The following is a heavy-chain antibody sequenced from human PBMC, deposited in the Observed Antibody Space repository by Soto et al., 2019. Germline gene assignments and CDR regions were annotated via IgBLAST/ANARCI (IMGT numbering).Heavy chain of an antibody. V-gene: IGHV4-34*01. CDR3: AREVLECSSTSCFNTLYFDY. J-gene: IGHJ4*02. Sequence: SETLSLTCAVYGGSFSGYYWSWIRQPPGKGLEWIGEINHSGSTNYNPSLKSRVTISVDTSKNQFSLKLSSVTAADTAVYYCAREVLECSSTSCFNTLYFDYWGQGTLVTVSS. CDR2: INHSGST. D-gene: IGHD2-2*01. CDR1: GGSFSGYY.